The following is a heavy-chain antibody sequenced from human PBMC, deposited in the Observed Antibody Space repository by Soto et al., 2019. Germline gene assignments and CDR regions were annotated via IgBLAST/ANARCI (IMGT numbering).Heavy chain of an antibody. J-gene: IGHJ5*02. V-gene: IGHV4-34*01. CDR1: GGSFSGYY. D-gene: IGHD2-15*01. Sequence: TSETLSLTCAVYGGSFSGYYWSWIRQPPGKGLEWIGEINHSGSTNYNPSLKSRVTISVDTSKNQFSLKLSSVTAADTAVYYCASMHCSGGSCLENWFDPWGQGTLVTVSS. CDR3: ASMHCSGGSCLENWFDP. CDR2: INHSGST.